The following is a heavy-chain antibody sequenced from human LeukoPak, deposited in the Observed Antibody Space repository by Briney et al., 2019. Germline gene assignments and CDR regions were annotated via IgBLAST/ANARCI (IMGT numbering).Heavy chain of an antibody. CDR2: MNTIGTYI. J-gene: IGHJ6*02. Sequence: GGSLRLSCAASGFTFSKYNMNWVRQAPGKGLEWVSSMNTIGTYIYYADSVKGRFTVSRDNAKKSMFLQMNSLRADDTAVYYCAKDVKGSYGMDVWGQGTTVTVSS. V-gene: IGHV3-21*04. CDR3: AKDVKGSYGMDV. CDR1: GFTFSKYN.